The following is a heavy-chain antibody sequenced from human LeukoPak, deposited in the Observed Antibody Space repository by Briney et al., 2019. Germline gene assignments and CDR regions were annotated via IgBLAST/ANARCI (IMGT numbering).Heavy chain of an antibody. CDR3: ARENYYGSGRIGFDY. Sequence: SVKVSCKASGGTFSSYAISWVRQAPGQGLEWMGGIIPIFGTANYAQKFQGRVTITADESTSTAYMELSSLRSEDMAVYYCARENYYGSGRIGFDYGGQGTLVTVSS. V-gene: IGHV1-69*01. J-gene: IGHJ4*02. D-gene: IGHD3-10*01. CDR2: IIPIFGTA. CDR1: GGTFSSYA.